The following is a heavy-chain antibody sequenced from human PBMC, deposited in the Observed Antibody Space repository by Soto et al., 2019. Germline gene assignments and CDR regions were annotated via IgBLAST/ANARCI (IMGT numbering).Heavy chain of an antibody. V-gene: IGHV4-34*01. Sequence: SETLSLTCAVYGGSFSGYYWSWIRQPPGKGLEWIGEINHSGSTNYNPSLKSRVTISVDTSKNQFSLKLSSVTAADTAVYYCARAYYDSAYGMDVWGQGTTVTV. J-gene: IGHJ6*02. D-gene: IGHD3-3*01. CDR1: GGSFSGYY. CDR2: INHSGST. CDR3: ARAYYDSAYGMDV.